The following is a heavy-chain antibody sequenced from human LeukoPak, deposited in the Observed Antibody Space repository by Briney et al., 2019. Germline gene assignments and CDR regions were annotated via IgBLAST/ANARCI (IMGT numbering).Heavy chain of an antibody. CDR2: IYTSGST. CDR3: ARIRWYYDSSGYHFQSGAFDI. CDR1: GGSISSYY. V-gene: IGHV4-4*07. Sequence: SETLSLTCTVSGGSISSYYWSWMRQPAAKGLEWIGRIYTSGSTNYNPSLKSRVTISVDTSKNQFSLKLSSVTAADTAVYYCARIRWYYDSSGYHFQSGAFDIWGQGTMVTVSP. J-gene: IGHJ3*02. D-gene: IGHD3-22*01.